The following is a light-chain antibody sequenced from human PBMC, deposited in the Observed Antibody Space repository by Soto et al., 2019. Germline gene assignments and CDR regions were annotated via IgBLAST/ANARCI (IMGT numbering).Light chain of an antibody. J-gene: IGKJ1*01. CDR3: QQYNNWPPAWT. V-gene: IGKV3-15*01. CDR2: GAS. CDR1: QSVRSN. Sequence: EIVMTQSPATLSVSPGERATLSCRASQSVRSNLARYQQKPGQSPRLLIYGASTRATGIPARFSGSGSGTQFTLTISSLQSEDFAVYYCQQYNNWPPAWTFGQGTTVDIK.